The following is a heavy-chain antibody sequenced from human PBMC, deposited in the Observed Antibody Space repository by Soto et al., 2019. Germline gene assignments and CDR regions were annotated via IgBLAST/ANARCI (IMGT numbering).Heavy chain of an antibody. D-gene: IGHD1-26*01. J-gene: IGHJ5*02. CDR1: GASIRSGGYY. CDR2: IYDNGTT. Sequence: SETLSLTCTVSGASIRSGGYYWSWIRQDPRKGLEWLGYIYDNGTTYYNPSLKSRVSISRDTSKNQFSLKMTSLTAADTAIYYCASGQVGATTWFDPWGQGTKVTVSS. V-gene: IGHV4-31*03. CDR3: ASGQVGATTWFDP.